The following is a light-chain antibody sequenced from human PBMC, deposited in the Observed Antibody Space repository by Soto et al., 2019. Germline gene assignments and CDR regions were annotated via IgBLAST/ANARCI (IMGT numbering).Light chain of an antibody. V-gene: IGKV3-15*01. CDR1: QSVGSN. Sequence: EIVLTQSTATLSVSPGERATLSCRASQSVGSNVAWYQQKPGQAPRLLIYDASTRATGLPARFSGSGSGTEFTITISSLQSEDLAVYYCQQYSNWPPIFTFGPGTKVDSK. CDR3: QQYSNWPPIFT. J-gene: IGKJ3*01. CDR2: DAS.